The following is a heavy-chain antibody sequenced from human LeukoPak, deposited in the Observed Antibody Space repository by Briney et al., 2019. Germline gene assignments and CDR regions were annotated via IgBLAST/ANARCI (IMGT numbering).Heavy chain of an antibody. J-gene: IGHJ4*02. V-gene: IGHV3-30-3*01. D-gene: IGHD2-2*01. CDR2: ISYDGTNK. CDR3: ARDYMLVVPAAKIETDY. Sequence: GRSLRLSCAASRFTFSNFAMHWVRQAPGKGLEWVAVISYDGTNKYYADSVEGRFTVSRDNYKDTLYLQMASLRAEDTAVYYCARDYMLVVPAAKIETDYWGQGTLLTVSS. CDR1: RFTFSNFA.